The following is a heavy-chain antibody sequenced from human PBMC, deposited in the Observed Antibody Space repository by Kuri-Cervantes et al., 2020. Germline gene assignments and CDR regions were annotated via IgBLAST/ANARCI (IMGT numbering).Heavy chain of an antibody. D-gene: IGHD3-16*01. Sequence: GGSLRLSCVASGFAFSSYWMTWVRQAPGKGLEWVANINQEGGEKHYVDSVEGRFTISRDNAKNTVSLLMTSLRVDDTAIYYCARARNVWVYWGPGIMVTVSS. V-gene: IGHV3-7*01. CDR1: GFAFSSYW. CDR2: INQEGGEK. J-gene: IGHJ4*02. CDR3: ARARNVWVY.